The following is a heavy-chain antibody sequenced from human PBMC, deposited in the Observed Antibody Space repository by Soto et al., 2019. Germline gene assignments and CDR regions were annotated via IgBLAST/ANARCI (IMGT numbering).Heavy chain of an antibody. J-gene: IGHJ5*02. Sequence: ASVKVSCKASGYTFTSYGISWVRQAPGQGLEWMGWISDYNGNTNYAQKLQGRVTMTTHTSTSTAYMELRSLRSDDRAVYYCARASISFYDLRPNWFDPWGQGPLVTVSS. CDR3: ARASISFYDLRPNWFDP. CDR1: GYTFTSYG. V-gene: IGHV1-18*01. CDR2: ISDYNGNT. D-gene: IGHD3-3*01.